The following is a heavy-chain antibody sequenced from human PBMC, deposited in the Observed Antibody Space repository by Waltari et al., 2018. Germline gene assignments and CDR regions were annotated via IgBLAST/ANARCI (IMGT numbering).Heavy chain of an antibody. CDR1: GGSISSGSYY. D-gene: IGHD3-3*01. V-gene: IGHV4-61*02. J-gene: IGHJ5*02. CDR2: IYTSGRT. Sequence: QVQLQESGPGLVKPSQTLSLTCTVSGGSISSGSYYWSWIRQPAGKGLEWIGRIYTSGRTNYNPSLKSRVTISVDTSKNQFSLKLSSVTAADTAVYYCARSDFWSGYILPWGQGTLVTVSS. CDR3: ARSDFWSGYILP.